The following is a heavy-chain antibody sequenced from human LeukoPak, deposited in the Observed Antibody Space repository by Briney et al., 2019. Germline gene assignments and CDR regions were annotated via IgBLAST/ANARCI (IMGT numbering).Heavy chain of an antibody. CDR1: GDSISSDDYY. D-gene: IGHD3-10*01. Sequence: SETLSLTCTVSGDSISSDDYYWSWIRQPAGKGLEWIGRFSASGNSNYNPSLKSRLTISVDTSKNQFSLKLTSVTAADTAVYYCARDPGTLLRGSRRGYDGNYYYMDVWGKGTTVTISS. CDR2: FSASGNS. V-gene: IGHV4-61*02. CDR3: ARDPGTLLRGSRRGYDGNYYYMDV. J-gene: IGHJ6*03.